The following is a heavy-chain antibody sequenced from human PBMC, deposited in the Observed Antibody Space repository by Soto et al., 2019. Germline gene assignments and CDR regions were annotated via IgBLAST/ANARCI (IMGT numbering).Heavy chain of an antibody. D-gene: IGHD2-15*01. J-gene: IGHJ6*01. V-gene: IGHV5-10-1*01. Sequence: GESLKISCKGSGYSFTSYWISWVRQMPGKGLEWMGRIDPSDSYTNYSPSFQGHVTISADKSISTAYLQWSSLKASDTAMYYCERQCSGGSCYLSGMDVWGQGTTVTVSS. CDR1: GYSFTSYW. CDR2: IDPSDSYT. CDR3: ERQCSGGSCYLSGMDV.